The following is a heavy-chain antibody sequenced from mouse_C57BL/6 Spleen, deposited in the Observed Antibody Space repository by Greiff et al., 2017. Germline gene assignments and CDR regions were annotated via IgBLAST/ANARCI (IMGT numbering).Heavy chain of an antibody. J-gene: IGHJ2*01. Sequence: EVQVVESGGGLVKPGGSLKLSCAASGFTFSSYAMSWVRQTPEKRLEWVATISDGGSYTYYPDNVKGRITISRDNAKNNLYLQMSHLKSEDTAMYYCARVTPITTVVPDYWGQGTTLTVSS. CDR2: ISDGGSYT. CDR3: ARVTPITTVVPDY. D-gene: IGHD1-1*01. CDR1: GFTFSSYA. V-gene: IGHV5-4*01.